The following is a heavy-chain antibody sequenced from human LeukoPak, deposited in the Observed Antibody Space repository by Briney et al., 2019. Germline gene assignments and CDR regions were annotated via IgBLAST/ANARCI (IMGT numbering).Heavy chain of an antibody. CDR1: GGSISSYY. D-gene: IGHD3-3*01. CDR3: ARDSVTIFAFDP. V-gene: IGHV4-59*01. CDR2: IYYSGST. J-gene: IGHJ5*02. Sequence: SGTLSLTCTVSGGSISSYYWSWIRQPPGKGLEWIGYIYYSGSTNYNPSLKSRVTISVDTSKNQFSLKLSSVTAADTAVYYCARDSVTIFAFDPWGRGTLVTVSS.